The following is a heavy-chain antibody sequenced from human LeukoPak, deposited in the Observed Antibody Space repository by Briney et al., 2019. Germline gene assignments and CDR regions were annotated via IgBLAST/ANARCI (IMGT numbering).Heavy chain of an antibody. V-gene: IGHV3-7*01. CDR2: IKQDGSEK. CDR3: GRDRDWTLLDY. D-gene: IGHD1-1*01. CDR1: GFTVHGKW. Sequence: GGSLRLSCAASGFTVHGKWVRYVRQAPGKGLEWLSNIKQDGSEKNYVDSVKGRFTVSRAIAKNSVYLHINSLSVQELCVYYCGRDRDWTLLDYWGQGTLVTVSS. J-gene: IGHJ4*02.